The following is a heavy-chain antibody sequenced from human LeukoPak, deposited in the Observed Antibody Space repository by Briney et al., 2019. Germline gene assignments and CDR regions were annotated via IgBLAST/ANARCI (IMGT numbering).Heavy chain of an antibody. D-gene: IGHD2-15*01. J-gene: IGHJ6*02. CDR3: ASRSGRGLYGMDV. CDR2: IYPGDSDT. Sequence: GESLKISCKGSGYSFTSYWIGWVRQMPGKGLEWMGIIYPGDSDTTYSPSFQGQVTISADKSISTAYQQWSSLKASDTAMYYCASRSGRGLYGMDVWGLGTMVTVSS. V-gene: IGHV5-51*01. CDR1: GYSFTSYW.